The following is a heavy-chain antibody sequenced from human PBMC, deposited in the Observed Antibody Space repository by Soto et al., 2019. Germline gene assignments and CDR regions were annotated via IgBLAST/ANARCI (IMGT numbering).Heavy chain of an antibody. V-gene: IGHV4-61*01. J-gene: IGHJ4*02. CDR1: GASVSSGTYY. Sequence: QVQLQESGPGLVKPSETLSLTCTVSGASVSSGTYYWSWIRQPPGKGLEWIGYISYSGSTNYNPSLKRRITMSVDTSKNQFSLNLNSVTTADTAMYYCGRARNAHSRGVGYWGQGSLVTVSS. CDR2: ISYSGST. CDR3: GRARNAHSRGVGY. D-gene: IGHD1-26*01.